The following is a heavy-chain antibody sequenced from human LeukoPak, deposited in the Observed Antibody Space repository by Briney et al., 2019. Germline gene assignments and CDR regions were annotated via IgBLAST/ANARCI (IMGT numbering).Heavy chain of an antibody. V-gene: IGHV3-30*02. CDR2: IRYDGSNK. Sequence: GGSLRLYCAASGLIFSSYGMHWVRQAPGKGLEWVAFIRYDGSNKYYADSVKGRFTISRDNSKNTLYLQMNSLRAEDTAVYYCAKDRSGSYSQGLDYWGQGTLVTVSS. D-gene: IGHD1-26*01. CDR1: GLIFSSYG. J-gene: IGHJ4*02. CDR3: AKDRSGSYSQGLDY.